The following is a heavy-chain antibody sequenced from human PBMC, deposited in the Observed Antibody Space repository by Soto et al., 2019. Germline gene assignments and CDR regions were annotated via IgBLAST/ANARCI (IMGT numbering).Heavy chain of an antibody. CDR3: AKEGGRYYDFWSCYPTVDYGMDV. CDR1: GFTFSSYA. J-gene: IGHJ6*02. V-gene: IGHV3-23*01. D-gene: IGHD3-3*01. CDR2: ISGSGGST. Sequence: EVQLLESGGGLVQPGGSLRLSCAASGFTFSSYAMSWVRQAPGKGLEWVSAISGSGGSTYYADSVKGRFTISRDNSKNTLYLQMNSLRAEDTAVYYCAKEGGRYYDFWSCYPTVDYGMDVWGQGTTVTVSS.